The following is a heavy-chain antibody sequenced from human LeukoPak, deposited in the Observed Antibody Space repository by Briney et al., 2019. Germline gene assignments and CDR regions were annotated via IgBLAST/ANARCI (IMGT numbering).Heavy chain of an antibody. J-gene: IGHJ4*02. V-gene: IGHV3-7*01. CDR2: INQDGSEE. CDR1: GFTFSNYW. CDR3: VRDGGVSGYDLLDY. D-gene: IGHD5-12*01. Sequence: GGSLRLSCAASGFTFSNYWITWVRQAPGKGLEWVAHINQDGSEEHYMDSAKARFTISRDNAKNSLSLQMNSLRAEDTAVYYCVRDGGVSGYDLLDYWGQGTLVTVSS.